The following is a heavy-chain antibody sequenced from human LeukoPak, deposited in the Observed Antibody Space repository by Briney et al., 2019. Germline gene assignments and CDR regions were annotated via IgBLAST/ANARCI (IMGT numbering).Heavy chain of an antibody. D-gene: IGHD3-22*01. CDR3: ARGYDSSGFYPDAFDI. CDR1: DYAISSGYF. Sequence: PSETLSLTCTVSDYAISSGYFWAWIRQPPGKGLEWNGSTHHSGNTYYNPSLKTRVTISVDTSKDQFSLKLSSVTATDTAVYYCARGYDSSGFYPDAFDIWGQGTMVTVSS. V-gene: IGHV4-38-2*02. J-gene: IGHJ3*02. CDR2: THHSGNT.